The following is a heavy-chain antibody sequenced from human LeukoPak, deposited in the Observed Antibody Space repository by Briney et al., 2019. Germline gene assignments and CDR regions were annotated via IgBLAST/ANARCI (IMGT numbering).Heavy chain of an antibody. J-gene: IGHJ4*02. CDR1: GGSISSGNW. CDR3: AHFPSMIRGVIANIYFDH. D-gene: IGHD3-10*01. Sequence: TLSLTCAVSGGSISSGNWWSWVRQPPGKALEWLALIYWDDDKRYNPSLKSRLTITKDTSGNQVVLTLTNVDPVDTATYYCAHFPSMIRGVIANIYFDHWGQGTLVAVSS. V-gene: IGHV2-5*08. CDR2: IYWDDDK.